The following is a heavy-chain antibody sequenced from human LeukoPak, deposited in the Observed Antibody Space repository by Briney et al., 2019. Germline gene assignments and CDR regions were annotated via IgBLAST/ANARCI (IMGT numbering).Heavy chain of an antibody. J-gene: IGHJ4*02. CDR2: IYYSGTT. CDR3: ARGVYIAAAQYGY. CDR1: GGSISSNY. Sequence: SETLSLTCTVSGGSISSNYWSWIRQPPGKGLEWIGYIYYSGTTNYNPSLKSRVTISVDTSKNQFSLRLSSVTAADTAVYYCARGVYIAAAQYGYWGQGTLVTVSS. V-gene: IGHV4-59*01. D-gene: IGHD6-13*01.